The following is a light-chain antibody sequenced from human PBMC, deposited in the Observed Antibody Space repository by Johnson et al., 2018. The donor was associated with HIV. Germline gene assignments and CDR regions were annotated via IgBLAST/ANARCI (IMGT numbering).Light chain of an antibody. Sequence: PPSVSAAPGPRVTISCSGRGSTLGSHYVSWYQQLPGTAPKLLIFENDKRPSGIPDRFSGSKSGTSATLGITGLQAGDEADYYCGTWDNSLSIGYVFGTGTKVTVL. CDR1: GSTLGSHY. CDR3: GTWDNSLSIGYV. V-gene: IGLV1-51*02. J-gene: IGLJ1*01. CDR2: END.